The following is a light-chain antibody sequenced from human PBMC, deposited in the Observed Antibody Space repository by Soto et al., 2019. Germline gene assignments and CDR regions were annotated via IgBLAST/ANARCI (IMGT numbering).Light chain of an antibody. Sequence: DIQMTQSPSTLSASVGDRVTITCRASQSISTWLAWYQQKPGKAPKLLIYKASSLESGVPSRFSGSGSGTEFTLPINSLQPDDFATYYCQQYNTDPLTFGGGTTVEIK. CDR1: QSISTW. CDR2: KAS. J-gene: IGKJ4*01. V-gene: IGKV1-5*03. CDR3: QQYNTDPLT.